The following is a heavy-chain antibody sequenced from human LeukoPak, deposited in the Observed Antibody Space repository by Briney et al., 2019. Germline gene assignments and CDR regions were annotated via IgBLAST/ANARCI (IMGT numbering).Heavy chain of an antibody. J-gene: IGHJ4*02. CDR2: ISFDATKE. V-gene: IGHV3-30*04. CDR3: ARKYTTSYYSIDY. D-gene: IGHD2-2*01. Sequence: SGGSLGLSCAASGFTFNKYDMHWVRQAPGTGLDWVAFISFDATKEHYADSVKGRFTISRDNTKQTVYLQMNNLKPEDTALYYCARKYTTSYYSIDYWGQGTLVTVSS. CDR1: GFTFNKYD.